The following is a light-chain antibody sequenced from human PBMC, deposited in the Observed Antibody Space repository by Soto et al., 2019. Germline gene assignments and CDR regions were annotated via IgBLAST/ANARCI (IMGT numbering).Light chain of an antibody. CDR1: QNINNY. V-gene: IGKV1-33*01. Sequence: DIQMTQSPSSLSASVGDRVTITCQASQNINNYLNWYQQKPGRAPKLLIYDASNLEAGVPSRFRGSGSGTDFTFTISRLQPEDIATYYCQQYNSYSTFGQGTKVES. J-gene: IGKJ1*01. CDR2: DAS. CDR3: QQYNSYST.